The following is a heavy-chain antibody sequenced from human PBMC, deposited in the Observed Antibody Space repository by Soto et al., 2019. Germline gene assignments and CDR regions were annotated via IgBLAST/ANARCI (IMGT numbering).Heavy chain of an antibody. V-gene: IGHV4-34*01. Sequence: SETLSLTCAVYGGSFSGYYWSWIRQPPGKGLEWIGEINHSGSTNYNPSLKSRVTISVDTSKNQFSLKLSSVTAADTAVYYCARERAVAGPIHFDYWGQGTLVTVSS. CDR2: INHSGST. CDR1: GGSFSGYY. CDR3: ARERAVAGPIHFDY. J-gene: IGHJ4*02. D-gene: IGHD6-19*01.